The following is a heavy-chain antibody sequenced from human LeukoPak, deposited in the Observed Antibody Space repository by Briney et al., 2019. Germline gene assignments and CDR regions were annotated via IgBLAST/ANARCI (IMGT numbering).Heavy chain of an antibody. CDR3: ARIPRRDSSGYYYV. CDR2: ISYDVSNK. V-gene: IGHV3-30*04. Sequence: GGSLRLSCAASGFTFSSYAMHWVRQAPGKGLEWVAVISYDVSNKYYADSVKGRFTISRDKSKNTLYLQMNSLRAEDTAVYYCARIPRRDSSGYYYVWGQGTLVTVSS. CDR1: GFTFSSYA. J-gene: IGHJ4*02. D-gene: IGHD3-22*01.